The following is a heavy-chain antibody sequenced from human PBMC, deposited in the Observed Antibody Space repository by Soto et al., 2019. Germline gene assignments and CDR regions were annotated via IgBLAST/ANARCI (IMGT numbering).Heavy chain of an antibody. CDR2: IIPTFGTA. J-gene: IGHJ6*02. V-gene: IGHV1-69*13. D-gene: IGHD2-15*01. CDR3: ARESIVVVVAATYYYYYGMDV. Sequence: SVKVSCKASGGTFSSYAISWVRQAPGQGLEWMGGIIPTFGTANYAQKFQGRVTITADESTSTAYMELSSLGSEDTAVYYCARESIVVVVAATYYYYYGMDVWGQGTTVTVSS. CDR1: GGTFSSYA.